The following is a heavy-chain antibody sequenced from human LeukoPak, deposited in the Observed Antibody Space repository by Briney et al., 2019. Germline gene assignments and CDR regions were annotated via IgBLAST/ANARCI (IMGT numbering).Heavy chain of an antibody. Sequence: SETLSLTCTVSGGSISNYYWNWIRQPPGKGLEWIGYIYYSGTTNYNPSLKSRVSMSVDTSKNQFSLKLSSVTAADTAVYYCARGHEQQLVFFDYWGQGTLVTVSS. CDR1: GGSISNYY. CDR2: IYYSGTT. V-gene: IGHV4-59*12. CDR3: ARGHEQQLVFFDY. J-gene: IGHJ4*02. D-gene: IGHD6-13*01.